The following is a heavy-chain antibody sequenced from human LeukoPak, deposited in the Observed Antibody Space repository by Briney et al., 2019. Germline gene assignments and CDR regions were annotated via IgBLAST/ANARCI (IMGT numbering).Heavy chain of an antibody. CDR2: VNRDGSET. Sequence: GGSLRLSCAASGFTFSDYWMTWVRQVPGRGPEWVANVNRDGSETYYLDSVKGRFTISKDNAKNSLYLQMNSLRAEDTALYHCARNNGMDVWGQGTTVIVS. CDR3: ARNNGMDV. V-gene: IGHV3-7*03. J-gene: IGHJ6*02. CDR1: GFTFSDYW.